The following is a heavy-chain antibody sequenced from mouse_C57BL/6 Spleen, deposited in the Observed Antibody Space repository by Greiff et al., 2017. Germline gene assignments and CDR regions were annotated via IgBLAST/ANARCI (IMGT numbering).Heavy chain of an antibody. CDR3: ARGNSSGCAY. D-gene: IGHD2-1*01. CDR1: GYAFTSSW. CDR2: IYPGDGDT. J-gene: IGHJ2*01. V-gene: IGHV1-82*01. Sequence: VQLQQPGAELVKPGASVKVSCKASGYAFTSSWMNWVKQRPGQGLEWIGRIYPGDGDTNYNEKFKGKATLTADKSSSTAYMHLSSLTSEDSAVYVCARGNSSGCAYWGQGTTLTVS.